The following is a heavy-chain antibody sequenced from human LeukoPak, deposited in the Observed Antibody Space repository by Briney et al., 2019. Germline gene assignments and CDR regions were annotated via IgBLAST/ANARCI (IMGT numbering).Heavy chain of an antibody. CDR3: ARDPSGTYYPRVSGALGI. V-gene: IGHV3-21*01. D-gene: IGHD1-26*01. Sequence: PGGSLRLSCAASGFTFSSYSMNWVRQAPGKGLEWVSSISSISSYIYYADSEKGRFTVSRDNAKNSLYLQMDSLRAEDTAVYYCARDPSGTYYPRVSGALGIWGQGTMVTVSS. J-gene: IGHJ3*02. CDR2: ISSISSYI. CDR1: GFTFSSYS.